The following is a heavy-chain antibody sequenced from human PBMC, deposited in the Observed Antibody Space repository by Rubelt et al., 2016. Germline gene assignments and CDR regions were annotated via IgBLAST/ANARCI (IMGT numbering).Heavy chain of an antibody. CDR3: ARDSGSPRGGGHDY. CDR2: IIPILGIA. V-gene: IGHV1-69*04. Sequence: SWVRQAPGQGLEWMGRIIPILGIANYAQKFQGRVTITADKSTSTAYMELSSLRSEDTAVYYCARDSGSPRGGGHDYWGQGTLVTVSS. D-gene: IGHD1-26*01. J-gene: IGHJ4*02.